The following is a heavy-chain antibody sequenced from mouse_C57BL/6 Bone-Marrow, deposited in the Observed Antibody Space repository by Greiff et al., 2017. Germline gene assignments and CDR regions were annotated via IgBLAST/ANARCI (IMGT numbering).Heavy chain of an antibody. V-gene: IGHV1-19*01. J-gene: IGHJ2*01. Sequence: VQLKESGPVLVKPGASVKMSCKASGYTFTDYYMNWVKQSHGKSLEWIGVINPYNGGTSYNQKFKGKATLTVDKSSSTAYMELNSLTSEDSAVYYCARSGYGYGYYFDYWGQGTTLTVSS. CDR3: ARSGYGYGYYFDY. D-gene: IGHD2-2*01. CDR1: GYTFTDYY. CDR2: INPYNGGT.